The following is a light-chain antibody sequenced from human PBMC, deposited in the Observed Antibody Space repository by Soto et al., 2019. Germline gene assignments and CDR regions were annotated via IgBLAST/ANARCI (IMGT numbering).Light chain of an antibody. Sequence: EIVMTQSPATLSVSPGERATLSCRASQSIFHRVSLVPAETWPASQTPHLFCITRATGVPARFTGSGSGSEFTLTISGLQSEDFAVYYCQQGHNWPLTFGQGTRLEI. J-gene: IGKJ2*01. V-gene: IGKV3-15*01. CDR2: CI. CDR3: QQGHNWPLT. CDR1: QSIFHR.